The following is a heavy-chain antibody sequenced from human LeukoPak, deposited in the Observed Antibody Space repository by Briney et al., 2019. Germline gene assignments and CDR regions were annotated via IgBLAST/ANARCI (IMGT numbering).Heavy chain of an antibody. CDR2: IYYSGST. J-gene: IGHJ6*03. Sequence: SETLSLTCTVSGGSISSGDYYWSWIRQPPGKGLEWIGYIYYSGSTYYNPSLKSRVTISVDTSKNQFSLKLSSVTAADTAVYYCARGLSYGDYGLSNYPANMDVWGKGTTVTVSS. D-gene: IGHD4-17*01. CDR1: GGSISSGDYY. V-gene: IGHV4-30-4*01. CDR3: ARGLSYGDYGLSNYPANMDV.